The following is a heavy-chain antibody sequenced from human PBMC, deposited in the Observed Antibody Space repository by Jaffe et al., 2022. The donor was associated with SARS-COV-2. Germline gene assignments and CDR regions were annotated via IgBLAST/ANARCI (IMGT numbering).Heavy chain of an antibody. CDR1: GFTFSIYS. V-gene: IGHV3-21*01. Sequence: EVQLVESGGGLVKPGGSLRLSCAASGFTFSIYSMNWVRQAPGKGLEWVSSIRSSGSYIHYADSVKGRFTISRDNAKNSLYLQMNSLNAGDTAVYYCARGFSGTYYDFEYWGQGTLVTVSS. J-gene: IGHJ4*02. CDR3: ARGFSGTYYDFEY. D-gene: IGHD1-26*01. CDR2: IRSSGSYI.